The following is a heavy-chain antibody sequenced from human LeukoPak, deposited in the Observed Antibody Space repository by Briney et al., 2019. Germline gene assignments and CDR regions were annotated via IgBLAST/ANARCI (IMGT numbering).Heavy chain of an antibody. D-gene: IGHD3-10*01. CDR2: IYYSGST. Sequence: SETLSLTCTVSGGSISSYYWSWIRQPPGKGLEWIGYIYYSGSTNYNPSLKSRVTISVDTSKNQFSLKLSSVTAADTAVYYCARQRAVRGAKGSLDYWGQGTLVTVSS. J-gene: IGHJ4*02. CDR1: GGSISSYY. V-gene: IGHV4-59*08. CDR3: ARQRAVRGAKGSLDY.